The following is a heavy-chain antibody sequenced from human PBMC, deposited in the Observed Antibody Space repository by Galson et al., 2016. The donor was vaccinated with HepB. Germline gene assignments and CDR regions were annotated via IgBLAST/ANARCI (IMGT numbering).Heavy chain of an antibody. V-gene: IGHV3-30*04. CDR1: GFTFSNYA. J-gene: IGHJ4*02. CDR2: VSFDGSNT. Sequence: SLRLSCAASGFTFSNYAMHWFRQSPGKGLEWVARVSFDGSNTHYADSVKGRFSISRDNSKNTLYLEMNSLRLDDTAVFYCARGGNYFSWWGQGTLVTVSS. D-gene: IGHD1-26*01. CDR3: ARGGNYFSW.